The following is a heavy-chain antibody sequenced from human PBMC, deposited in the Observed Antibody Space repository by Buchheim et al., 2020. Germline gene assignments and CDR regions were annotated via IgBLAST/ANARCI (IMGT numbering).Heavy chain of an antibody. CDR1: GSSISSGGYS. CDR2: IYHSGST. V-gene: IGHV4-30-2*01. Sequence: QLQLQESGSGLVKPSQTLSLTCAVSGSSISSGGYSWSWLRQPPGKGLEWIGYIYHSGSTYYNPSLKRLVTLSVDRSKNQFSLKLSSVTAADTAVYYCARSRLYSRPNEFDYWGQGTL. J-gene: IGHJ4*02. CDR3: ARSRLYSRPNEFDY. D-gene: IGHD6-13*01.